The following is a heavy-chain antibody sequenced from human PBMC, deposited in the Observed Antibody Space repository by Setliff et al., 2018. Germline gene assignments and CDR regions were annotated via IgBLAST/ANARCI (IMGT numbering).Heavy chain of an antibody. V-gene: IGHV1-8*03. CDR1: GYPFTDYY. CDR2: MNPNSGNT. Sequence: ASVKVSCKTSGYPFTDYYIHWVRQAPGQGLEWMGWMNPNSGNTGYAQKFQGRVTITRNTSISTVYMELSSLRSEDTAVYYCARVRVIVGATPRTYYMDVWGKGTTVTVS. D-gene: IGHD1-26*01. CDR3: ARVRVIVGATPRTYYMDV. J-gene: IGHJ6*03.